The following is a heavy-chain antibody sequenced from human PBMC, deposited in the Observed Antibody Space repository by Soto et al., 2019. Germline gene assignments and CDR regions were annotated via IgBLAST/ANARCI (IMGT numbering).Heavy chain of an antibody. V-gene: IGHV3-23*01. CDR2: ISGSGGST. J-gene: IGHJ4*02. CDR3: AKETREGGRLYYDYIWGSYRSFPGVSAFDY. D-gene: IGHD3-16*02. Sequence: GGSLRLSCAASGFTFSSYAMSRVRQAPGKGLEWVSAISGSGGSTYYADSVKGRFTISRDNSKNTLYLQMNSLRAEDTAVYYCAKETREGGRLYYDYIWGSYRSFPGVSAFDYWGQGTLVTVSS. CDR1: GFTFSSYA.